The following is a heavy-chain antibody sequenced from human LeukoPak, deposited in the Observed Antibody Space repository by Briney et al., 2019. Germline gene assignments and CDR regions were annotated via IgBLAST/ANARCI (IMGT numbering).Heavy chain of an antibody. V-gene: IGHV3-30*02. CDR2: IRYDGSYK. Sequence: GGSLRLSCAASGFTFSNFAMHWVRQTPGKGLEWVAFIRYDGSYKDYADSVKGRFAISRDNSMNTLYLQMDSLRTEDTAVYYCAKGGPSSTGCQNWFDSWGQGTLVTVSS. J-gene: IGHJ5*01. CDR1: GFTFSNFA. CDR3: AKGGPSSTGCQNWFDS. D-gene: IGHD2-2*01.